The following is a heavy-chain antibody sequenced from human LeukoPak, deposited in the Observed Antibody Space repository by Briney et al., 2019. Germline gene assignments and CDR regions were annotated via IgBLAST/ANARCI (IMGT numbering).Heavy chain of an antibody. J-gene: IGHJ4*02. CDR2: IIPILGIA. D-gene: IGHD6-13*01. CDR3: ARDGIAAAGREVDY. Sequence: SVKVSCKASGGTFSSYAISWVRQAPGQGLEWMGRIIPILGIANYAQKFQGRVTITADKSTSTAYMELSSLRSEDTAVYYCARDGIAAAGREVDYWGQGTLVTVSS. CDR1: GGTFSSYA. V-gene: IGHV1-69*04.